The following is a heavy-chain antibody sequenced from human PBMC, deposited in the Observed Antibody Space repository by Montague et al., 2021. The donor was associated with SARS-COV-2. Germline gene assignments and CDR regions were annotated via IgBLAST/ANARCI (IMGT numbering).Heavy chain of an antibody. CDR1: GFTFSSYW. J-gene: IGHJ6*02. Sequence: SLRLSCPASGFTFSSYWMHWVRQAPEKGLVWVSRINSDGSSTSYADSVKGRFTISRDNAKNTLYLQMNSLRAEDTAVYYCARDSENYDFWSGYYYYYYYGMDVWGQGTTVTVSS. D-gene: IGHD3-3*01. V-gene: IGHV3-74*01. CDR3: ARDSENYDFWSGYYYYYYYGMDV. CDR2: INSDGSST.